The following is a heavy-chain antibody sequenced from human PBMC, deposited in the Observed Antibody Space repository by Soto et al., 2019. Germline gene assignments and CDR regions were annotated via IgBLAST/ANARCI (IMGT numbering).Heavy chain of an antibody. Sequence: QVQLVQSGAELKEPGASVKVSCKASGYTFTDYDIHWVRQAPGQSLEWMGWINAGKSDTKYSQKFQGRVTITRDTSASTDYMELRSLTSEDTAVYYCTRPGKIWGQGTLITVS. CDR3: TRPGKI. V-gene: IGHV1-3*01. CDR1: GYTFTDYD. J-gene: IGHJ4*02. CDR2: INAGKSDT.